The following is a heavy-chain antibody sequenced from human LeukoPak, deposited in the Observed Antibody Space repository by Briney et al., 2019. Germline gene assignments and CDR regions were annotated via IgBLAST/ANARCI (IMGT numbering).Heavy chain of an antibody. CDR3: AKDMYSSGWQAIDY. J-gene: IGHJ4*02. CDR2: ISWHSGSI. CDR1: GFTFDGYA. Sequence: GGSLRLSCAASGFTFDGYAKRWFRQDPGKDLVGVSGISWHSGSICYADSVKGRFTISRDNAKNSLYLQMNSLRAEDMALYYCAKDMYSSGWQAIDYWGQGTLVTVSS. D-gene: IGHD6-19*01. V-gene: IGHV3-9*03.